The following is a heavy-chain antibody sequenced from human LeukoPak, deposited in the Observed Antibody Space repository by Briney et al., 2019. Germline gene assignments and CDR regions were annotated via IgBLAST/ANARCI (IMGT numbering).Heavy chain of an antibody. D-gene: IGHD4-23*01. CDR2: ICGSGGCT. J-gene: IGHJ3*02. Sequence: GGSLRLSCEASGFTFNTYAIYWVRQAPGKGLEWVSGICGSGGCTYYADSVKGRFTISRDNSKNTVYLQMNSLRTEDTAVYYCARDGGTGGNTAFDIWGQGTMVTVSS. CDR3: ARDGGTGGNTAFDI. V-gene: IGHV3-23*01. CDR1: GFTFNTYA.